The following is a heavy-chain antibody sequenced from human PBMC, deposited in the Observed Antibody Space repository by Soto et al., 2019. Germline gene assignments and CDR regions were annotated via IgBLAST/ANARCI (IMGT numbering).Heavy chain of an antibody. CDR2: ISGSGVLT. V-gene: IGHV3-23*01. Sequence: GGSLRLSCVASGFPFSSYAMSWVRQTPGQGLEWVSGISGSGVLTYYADSVKGRFTISRDNSNNTLSLQVHSLRVEDAAVYFCAKGGYYSVFDIWGQGTMVTVSS. CDR1: GFPFSSYA. D-gene: IGHD3-16*01. J-gene: IGHJ3*02. CDR3: AKGGYYSVFDI.